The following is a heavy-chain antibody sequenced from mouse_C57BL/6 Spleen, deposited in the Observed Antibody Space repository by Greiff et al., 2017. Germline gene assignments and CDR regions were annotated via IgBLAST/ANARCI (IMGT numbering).Heavy chain of an antibody. CDR2: IYPGSGST. Sequence: QVQLQQPGAELVKPGASVKMSCKASGYTFTSYWITWVKQRPGQGLEWIGDIYPGSGSTNYNEKFKSKATLTVDKSASTAYMQLSSLTSEDSAVYYCARVSYGSSYCDYWGQGTTLTVSS. V-gene: IGHV1-55*01. J-gene: IGHJ2*01. D-gene: IGHD1-1*01. CDR3: ARVSYGSSYCDY. CDR1: GYTFTSYW.